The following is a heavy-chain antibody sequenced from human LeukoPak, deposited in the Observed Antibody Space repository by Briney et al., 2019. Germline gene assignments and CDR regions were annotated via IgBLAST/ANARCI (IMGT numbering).Heavy chain of an antibody. CDR3: ARGYDSSAYYPG. D-gene: IGHD3-22*01. Sequence: SVKVSCKASGGTLSSYAISWVRQAPGQGLEWMGRILPIFGTSNSTQKSQGRVTLTTDESTSTVYMELSSLRSEDTAVYYCARGYDSSAYYPGWGQGTLVIVSS. J-gene: IGHJ4*02. CDR1: GGTLSSYA. V-gene: IGHV1-69*05. CDR2: ILPIFGTS.